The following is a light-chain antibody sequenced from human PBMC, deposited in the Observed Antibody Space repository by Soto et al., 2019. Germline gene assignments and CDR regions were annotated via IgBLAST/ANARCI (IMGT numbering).Light chain of an antibody. J-gene: IGLJ1*01. CDR3: AAWDDSPSYV. CDR2: RNN. V-gene: IGLV1-47*01. Sequence: QAVVTQPPSASGTPGQRVTISCSGSSSNIGSNYVYWYQQLPGTAPKLLIYRNNQRPSGVPDRFSGSKSGTSASLAISGLRSEDEADYYCAAWDDSPSYVFGTGTKLTVL. CDR1: SSNIGSNY.